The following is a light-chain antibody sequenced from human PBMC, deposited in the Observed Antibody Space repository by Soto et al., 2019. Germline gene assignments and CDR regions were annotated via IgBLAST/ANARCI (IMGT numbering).Light chain of an antibody. CDR2: SNN. V-gene: IGLV1-44*01. Sequence: QPVLTQPPSASGTPGQRVTISCSGSSSNIGSNTVNWYQQLPGTAPKLLIYSNNQRPSGVPDRFSGSKSGTSASLAISGLQSEDEADYYCAAWDDSLNGWVFGGGTKVTFL. J-gene: IGLJ3*02. CDR1: SSNIGSNT. CDR3: AAWDDSLNGWV.